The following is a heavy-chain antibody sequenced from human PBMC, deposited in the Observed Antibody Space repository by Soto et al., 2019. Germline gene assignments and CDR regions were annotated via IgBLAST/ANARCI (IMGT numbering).Heavy chain of an antibody. CDR2: IWYDGSKK. J-gene: IGHJ4*02. CDR1: GFTFSSYG. D-gene: IGHD4-17*01. Sequence: GGSLRLSCAVSGFTFSSYGMHWVRQAPGKGLEWVALIWYDGSKKYYAESVKGRLTISRDDSKNTLYLQMNSLRAEDTAVYYCARDPGVTNYYFDYWGQGTLVTVPQ. V-gene: IGHV3-33*01. CDR3: ARDPGVTNYYFDY.